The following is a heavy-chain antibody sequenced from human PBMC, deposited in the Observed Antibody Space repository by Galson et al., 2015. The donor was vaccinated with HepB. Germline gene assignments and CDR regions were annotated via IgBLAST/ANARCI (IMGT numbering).Heavy chain of an antibody. Sequence: SLRLSCAASGFTFSNAWMSWVRQAPGKGLEWVSYISSSGSTIYYADSVKGRFTISRDNAKNSLYLQMNSLRAEDTAVYYCARDETQVTPFDYWGQGTLVTVSS. J-gene: IGHJ4*02. CDR1: GFTFSNAW. CDR3: ARDETQVTPFDY. D-gene: IGHD5-18*01. CDR2: ISSSGSTI. V-gene: IGHV3-11*04.